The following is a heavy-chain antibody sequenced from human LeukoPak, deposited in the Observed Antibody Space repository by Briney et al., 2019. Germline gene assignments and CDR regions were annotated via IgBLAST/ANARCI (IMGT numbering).Heavy chain of an antibody. V-gene: IGHV1-18*01. CDR1: GGTFSSYA. Sequence: ASVKVSCKASGGTFSSYAISWVRQAPGQGLEWMGWISAYNGNTNYAQKLQGRVTMTTDTSTSTAYMELRSLRSDDTAVYYCARLREDYVWGSYRFDKYNWFDPWGQGTLVTVSS. J-gene: IGHJ5*02. CDR3: ARLREDYVWGSYRFDKYNWFDP. D-gene: IGHD3-16*02. CDR2: ISAYNGNT.